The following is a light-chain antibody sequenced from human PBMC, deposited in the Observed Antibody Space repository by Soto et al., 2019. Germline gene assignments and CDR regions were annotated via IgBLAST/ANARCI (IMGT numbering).Light chain of an antibody. Sequence: QLVLTQPPSVSGAPGQRVTISCTGSSSNIGAGYDVHWYQQLPGTAPKLLIYGNSNRPSGVPDRFSGSKSGTSASLAITGLQAEDEAHYSCQSYDNSLRGYVFGTGTQLTVL. CDR1: SSNIGAGYD. J-gene: IGLJ1*01. CDR3: QSYDNSLRGYV. V-gene: IGLV1-40*01. CDR2: GNS.